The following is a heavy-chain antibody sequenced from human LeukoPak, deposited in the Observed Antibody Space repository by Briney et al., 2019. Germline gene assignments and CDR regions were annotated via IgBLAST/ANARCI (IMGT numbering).Heavy chain of an antibody. CDR3: AKDRSRAAVDLDAFDI. CDR2: ISGSVGST. J-gene: IGHJ3*02. V-gene: IGHV3-23*01. Sequence: GGSLRLSCAASGFTFSSYAISWVRQAPGKWLEWVSSISGSVGSTYYADSVKGRFTISRDNSKNTPYMQMNSLRAEDTAVYYCAKDRSRAAVDLDAFDIWGQGTMVTVSS. CDR1: GFTFSSYA. D-gene: IGHD6-13*01.